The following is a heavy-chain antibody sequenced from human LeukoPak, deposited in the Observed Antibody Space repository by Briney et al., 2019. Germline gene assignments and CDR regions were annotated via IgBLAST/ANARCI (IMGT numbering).Heavy chain of an antibody. D-gene: IGHD3-3*01. CDR1: GYTFTSYY. J-gene: IGHJ3*02. CDR3: ARDRERRFLEWGRDAFDI. V-gene: IGHV1-46*01. Sequence: PSVKVSCKASGYTFTSYYMHWVRQAPGQGLEWMGIINPSGGSTSYAQKFQGRVTMTRDTSTSTVYMELSSLRSEDTAVYYCARDRERRFLEWGRDAFDIWGQGTMVTVSS. CDR2: INPSGGST.